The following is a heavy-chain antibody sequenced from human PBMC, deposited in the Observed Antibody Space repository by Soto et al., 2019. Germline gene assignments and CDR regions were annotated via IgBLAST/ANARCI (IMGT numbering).Heavy chain of an antibody. CDR1: GGTFSSYT. CDR2: IIPILGIA. J-gene: IGHJ3*02. D-gene: IGHD3-22*01. CDR3: ASLHDSSGYNPRIAFDI. V-gene: IGHV1-69*02. Sequence: QVQLVQSGAEVKKPGSSVKVSCKASGGTFSSYTISWVRQAPGQGLEWMGRIIPILGIANYAQKFQGRVTVTADKSTSTAYMELSSLRSEETAVYYCASLHDSSGYNPRIAFDIWGQGTMVTVSS.